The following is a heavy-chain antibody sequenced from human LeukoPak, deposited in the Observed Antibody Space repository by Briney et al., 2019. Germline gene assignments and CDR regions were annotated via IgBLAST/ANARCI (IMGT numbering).Heavy chain of an antibody. D-gene: IGHD2-2*02. V-gene: IGHV4-59*11. CDR2: IYYSGST. CDR1: GGSISSHY. J-gene: IGHJ6*04. Sequence: SETLSLTCTVSGGSISSHYWSWIRQPPGKGLEWIGYIYYSGSTNYNPSLKSRVTISVDTSKNQFSLKLSSVTAADTAVYYCARDRAGYCSSTSCYRKGMDVWGKGTTVTASS. CDR3: ARDRAGYCSSTSCYRKGMDV.